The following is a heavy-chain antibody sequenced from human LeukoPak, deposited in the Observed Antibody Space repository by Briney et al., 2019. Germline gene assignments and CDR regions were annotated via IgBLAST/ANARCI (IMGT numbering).Heavy chain of an antibody. V-gene: IGHV3-23*01. CDR1: GFTFSSYA. CDR3: YVDIAMEPYIDY. J-gene: IGHJ4*02. CDR2: ISGSGGST. Sequence: GGSLRLSCAASGFTFSSYAMSWVRQAPGKGLEWVSAISGSGGSTYYADSVKGRFTISRDNSKNTLYLQMNSLRAEDTAVYYCYVDIAMEPYIDYWGQGNLVTVSS. D-gene: IGHD5-18*01.